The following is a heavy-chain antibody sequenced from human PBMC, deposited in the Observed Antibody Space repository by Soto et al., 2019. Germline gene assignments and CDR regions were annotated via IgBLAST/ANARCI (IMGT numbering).Heavy chain of an antibody. Sequence: PSETLSLTCTVSGGSISSYYWSWIRQPPGKGLEWIGYIYHSGSTYYNPSLKSRVTISVDRSKNQFSLELSSVTAADTAVYYCARARYNWSVDYWGQGTLVTVSS. V-gene: IGHV4-59*12. CDR1: GGSISSYY. D-gene: IGHD1-20*01. CDR3: ARARYNWSVDY. J-gene: IGHJ4*02. CDR2: IYHSGST.